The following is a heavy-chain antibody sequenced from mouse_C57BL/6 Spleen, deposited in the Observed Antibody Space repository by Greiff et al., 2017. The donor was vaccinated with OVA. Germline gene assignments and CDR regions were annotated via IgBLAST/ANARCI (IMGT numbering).Heavy chain of an antibody. V-gene: IGHV1-82*01. Sequence: QVQLQQSGPELVRPGASVKISCKASGYALSSSWMNWVKQRPGKGLEWIGRIYPGDGDTNYNGKFKGKATLTADKSSSTAYMQLSSLTSEDSAVYFCARSDSSGYVWFAYWGQGTLVTVSA. CDR1: GYALSSSW. D-gene: IGHD3-2*02. CDR2: IYPGDGDT. CDR3: ARSDSSGYVWFAY. J-gene: IGHJ3*01.